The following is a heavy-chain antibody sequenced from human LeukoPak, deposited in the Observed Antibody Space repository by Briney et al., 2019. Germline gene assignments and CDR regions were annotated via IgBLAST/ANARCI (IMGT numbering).Heavy chain of an antibody. CDR3: AGSSWYGRLHGWFDP. V-gene: IGHV1-2*02. CDR2: INPNSGGT. Sequence: ASVKVSCKASGYTFTGHYMHWVRQAPGQGLEWMGWINPNSGGTNYAQKFQGRVTMTRDTSTSTAYMELSRLRSDDTAVYYCAGSSWYGRLHGWFDPWGQGTLVTVSS. D-gene: IGHD6-13*01. J-gene: IGHJ5*02. CDR1: GYTFTGHY.